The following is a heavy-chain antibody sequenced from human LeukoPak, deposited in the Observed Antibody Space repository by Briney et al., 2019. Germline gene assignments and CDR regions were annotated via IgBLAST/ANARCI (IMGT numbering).Heavy chain of an antibody. Sequence: GSLRLSCAASEFTFSSYGMSWVRQAPGKGLEWVSSISGSGGSTQYADSVQGRFAISRDNSKNTLYLQMNSLRVEDTAMYFCARDPNGDYIGTFDMRGRGTMVGVSS. D-gene: IGHD4-17*01. V-gene: IGHV3-23*01. CDR2: ISGSGGST. CDR1: EFTFSSYG. J-gene: IGHJ3*02. CDR3: ARDPNGDYIGTFDM.